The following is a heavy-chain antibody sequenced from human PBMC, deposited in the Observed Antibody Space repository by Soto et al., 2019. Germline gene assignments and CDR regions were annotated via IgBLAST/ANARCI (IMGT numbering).Heavy chain of an antibody. V-gene: IGHV5-51*01. Sequence: PGESLKISCKGSGYSFTTYWLAWVRQMPGKGLEYMGIIYPGDSDSRYSPAFQGQVTISADKSINTAYLQWNSLKASDTAIYYCARSRVSTPRLEDPFDIWGQGTRVTVSS. CDR1: GYSFTTYW. D-gene: IGHD5-12*01. J-gene: IGHJ3*02. CDR3: ARSRVSTPRLEDPFDI. CDR2: IYPGDSDS.